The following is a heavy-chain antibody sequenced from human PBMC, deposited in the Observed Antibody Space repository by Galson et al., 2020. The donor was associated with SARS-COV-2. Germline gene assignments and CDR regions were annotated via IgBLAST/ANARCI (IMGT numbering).Heavy chain of an antibody. CDR2: IYYSGST. V-gene: IGHV4-59*08. CDR1: GGSISSYY. J-gene: IGHJ5*02. CDR3: ARGFDR. Sequence: SETLSLTCTVTGGSISSYYWSWIRQPPGKGLEWIGYIYYSGSTKYNPSLKSRVTISVDTSKNQFSLKLSSLIAADTAVYYCARGFDRWGQGTLVTVSS.